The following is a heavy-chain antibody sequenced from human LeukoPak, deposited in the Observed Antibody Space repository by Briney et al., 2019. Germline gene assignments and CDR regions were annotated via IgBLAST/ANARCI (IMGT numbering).Heavy chain of an antibody. D-gene: IGHD6-6*01. J-gene: IGHJ6*02. V-gene: IGHV3-48*02. CDR2: ISGSSSTI. CDR3: AREYSRSGTFYYGMDV. Sequence: GGSLRLSCAAPGFTFRSYGMKWGRQAPGKGREWVSYISGSSSTIYYTESVKGRFTIFRDNAKSSLYMQMNSLRDEDTAVYYCAREYSRSGTFYYGMDVWGQGTTVTVSS. CDR1: GFTFRSYG.